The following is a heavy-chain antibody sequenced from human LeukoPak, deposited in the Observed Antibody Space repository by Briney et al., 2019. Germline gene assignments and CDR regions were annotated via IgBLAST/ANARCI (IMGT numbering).Heavy chain of an antibody. CDR3: ASLNIVVVPAARGNNWFDP. J-gene: IGHJ5*02. D-gene: IGHD2-2*01. Sequence: SETLSLTCAVYGGSFSGYYWSWIRQPPGKGLEWIGEINHSGSTNYNPSLKSRVTISVDTSKNQLSLKLSSVTAADTAVYYCASLNIVVVPAARGNNWFDPWGQGTLVTVSS. CDR2: INHSGST. V-gene: IGHV4-34*01. CDR1: GGSFSGYY.